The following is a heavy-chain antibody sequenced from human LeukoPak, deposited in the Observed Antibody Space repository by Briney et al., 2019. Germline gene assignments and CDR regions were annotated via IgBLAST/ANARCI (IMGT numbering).Heavy chain of an antibody. J-gene: IGHJ5*02. CDR1: GFTFSTYA. Sequence: GGSLRLSCAASGFTFSTYAMSWVRQAPGKGLEWVSALSANGGDTYYADSVKGRFTISRDNSKNTLYLQMNSLRAEDTAVYYCAKDTLRAGIAVAGTFLSWGQGTLVTVSS. D-gene: IGHD6-19*01. CDR2: LSANGGDT. CDR3: AKDTLRAGIAVAGTFLS. V-gene: IGHV3-23*01.